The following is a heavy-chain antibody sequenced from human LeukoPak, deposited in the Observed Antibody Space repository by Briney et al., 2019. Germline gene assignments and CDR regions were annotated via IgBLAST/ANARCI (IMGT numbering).Heavy chain of an antibody. D-gene: IGHD3-22*01. V-gene: IGHV3-49*04. CDR3: TRDPYYFDSSGYYHHAFDI. Sequence: GGSLRLSCTGFGFTFRDYAVSWVRQAPGKGLECIGFIRSKVCGGTTEYAASVKGRFTISRDDSKSIAYLQMNSLKTEDTAVYYCTRDPYYFDSSGYYHHAFDIWGQGTLVTVSS. CDR1: GFTFRDYA. J-gene: IGHJ4*02. CDR2: IRSKVCGGTT.